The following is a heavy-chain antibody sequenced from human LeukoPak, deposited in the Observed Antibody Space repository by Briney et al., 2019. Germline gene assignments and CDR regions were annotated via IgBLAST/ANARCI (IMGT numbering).Heavy chain of an antibody. Sequence: PGGSLRLSCEASGFTFNTCAMSWVRQAPGKGLEWVSAISESGSGTYYADSVKGRFTISRDNSKNTLYLQMNSLRAEDTAVYYCANYMGGPFRGVISYAFDIWGQGTMVTVSS. V-gene: IGHV3-23*01. D-gene: IGHD3-10*01. J-gene: IGHJ3*02. CDR1: GFTFNTCA. CDR3: ANYMGGPFRGVISYAFDI. CDR2: ISESGSGT.